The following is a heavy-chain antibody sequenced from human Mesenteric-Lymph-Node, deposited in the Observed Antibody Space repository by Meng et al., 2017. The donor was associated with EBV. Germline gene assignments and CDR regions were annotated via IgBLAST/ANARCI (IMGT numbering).Heavy chain of an antibody. CDR2: IHYSGNT. CDR1: GHAISSPSYY. Sequence: QPQRQQLRPGLGKPAATLPLPCTCSGHAISSPSYYWGWIRQSPGKGLEWIGSIHYSGNTYYNPSLKSRVTITVDTSKNQFTLKLSSVTAADTAVYYYTRDHSNSGWFPYWGQGTLVTVSS. D-gene: IGHD6-19*01. CDR3: TRDHSNSGWFPY. J-gene: IGHJ4*01. V-gene: IGHV4-39*07.